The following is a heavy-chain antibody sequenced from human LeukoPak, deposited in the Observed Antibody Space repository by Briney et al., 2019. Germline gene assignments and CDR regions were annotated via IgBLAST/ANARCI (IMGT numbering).Heavy chain of an antibody. Sequence: PGGSLRLSCAASGFTFSSYGMHWVRQAPGEGLEWVAVIWYDGSNKYYADSVKGRFTISRDNSKNTLYLQMNSLRAEDTAVYYCARGAYQLLRGYSYGHFDYWGQGTLVTVSS. CDR1: GFTFSSYG. J-gene: IGHJ4*02. D-gene: IGHD5-18*01. CDR3: ARGAYQLLRGYSYGHFDY. V-gene: IGHV3-33*01. CDR2: IWYDGSNK.